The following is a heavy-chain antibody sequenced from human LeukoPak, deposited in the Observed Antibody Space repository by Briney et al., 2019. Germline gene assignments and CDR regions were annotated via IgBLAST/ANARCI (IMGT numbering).Heavy chain of an antibody. V-gene: IGHV4-59*01. CDR1: GGSISSYY. CDR2: IYYSGST. J-gene: IGHJ4*02. Sequence: SETLSLTCAVSGGSISSYYWSWIRQPPGKGLEWIGYIYYSGSTNYNPSLKSRVTISVDTSKNQFSLKLRSVTAADTAVYYCARVTGYMIEDYFDYWGQGTLVTVSS. D-gene: IGHD3-22*01. CDR3: ARVTGYMIEDYFDY.